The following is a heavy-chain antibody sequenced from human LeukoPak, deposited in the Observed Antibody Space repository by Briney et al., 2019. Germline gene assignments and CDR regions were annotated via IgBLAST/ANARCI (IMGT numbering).Heavy chain of an antibody. CDR3: ARLLQDRRGNWFDP. J-gene: IGHJ5*02. CDR2: IYHRGNT. Sequence: PSETLSLTCAVSGYSVSSGYYWGWIRQPPGKGLEWIANIYHRGNTYYNPSLKSRLTMSVDTSKNQFSLKLSSVTAADTAVYYCARLLQDRRGNWFDPWGQGTLVTVSS. D-gene: IGHD2-15*01. V-gene: IGHV4-38-2*01. CDR1: GYSVSSGYY.